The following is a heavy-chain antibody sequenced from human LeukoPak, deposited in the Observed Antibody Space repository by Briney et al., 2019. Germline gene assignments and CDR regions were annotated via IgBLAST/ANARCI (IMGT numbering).Heavy chain of an antibody. V-gene: IGHV1-69*04. D-gene: IGHD6-13*01. Sequence: ASVKVSCKASGGTFSSNEISWVRQAPGQGLEWMGRIIPNLGTANYARSFQGRVTITADKSTSTAYMELSSLRSEDTAVYFCARWASLIYDSNWYAPLDYWGQGTLVTVSS. CDR2: IIPNLGTA. J-gene: IGHJ4*02. CDR3: ARWASLIYDSNWYAPLDY. CDR1: GGTFSSNE.